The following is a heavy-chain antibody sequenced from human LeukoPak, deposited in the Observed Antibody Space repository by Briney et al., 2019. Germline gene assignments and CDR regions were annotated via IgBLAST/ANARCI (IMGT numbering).Heavy chain of an antibody. V-gene: IGHV4-59*08. D-gene: IGHD2-15*01. CDR3: ARHRGARAGYCSGGSCTTGFDP. J-gene: IGHJ5*02. CDR2: IYYSGST. CDR1: GGSISSYY. Sequence: SETLSLTCTVSGGSISSYYWSWIRQPPGKGLEWIGHIYYSGSTNYNPSLKSRVTISVDTSKNQFSLKLSSVTAADTAVYYCARHRGARAGYCSGGSCTTGFDPWGQGTLVTVSS.